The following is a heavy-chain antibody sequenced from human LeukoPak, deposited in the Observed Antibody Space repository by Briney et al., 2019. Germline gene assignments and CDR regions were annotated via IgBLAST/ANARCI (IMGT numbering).Heavy chain of an antibody. J-gene: IGHJ4*02. CDR2: ISSNGGST. D-gene: IGHD2-21*02. Sequence: GGSLSLFCSASGFTFSSYAMHWVRHAPGKGLEYVSAISSNGGSTYYADSVKGRFTISRDNSKNTLYLQMSSLRAEDTAVYYCVKALAYCGGDCYPTLFDYWGQGTLVTVSS. CDR3: VKALAYCGGDCYPTLFDY. V-gene: IGHV3-64D*06. CDR1: GFTFSSYA.